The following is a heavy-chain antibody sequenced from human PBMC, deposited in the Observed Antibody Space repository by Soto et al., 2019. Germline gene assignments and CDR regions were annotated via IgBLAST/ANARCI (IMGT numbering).Heavy chain of an antibody. V-gene: IGHV4-34*01. J-gene: IGHJ5*02. CDR3: ARXHYDSSGYYLNWFDP. D-gene: IGHD3-22*01. Sequence: ETLSLTCAVYGRSFSGYYWSWIRQPPGKGLEWIGEINRSGSTNYNPSLKSRVTISVDTSKNQFSLKLSSVTAADTAVYYCARXHYDSSGYYLNWFDPWGQGTLVTVSS. CDR2: INRSGST. CDR1: GRSFSGYY.